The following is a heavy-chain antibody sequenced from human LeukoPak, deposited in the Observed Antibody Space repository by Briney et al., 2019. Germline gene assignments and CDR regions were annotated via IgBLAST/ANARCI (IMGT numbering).Heavy chain of an antibody. Sequence: ASVKVSCKASGYTFTSYGISWVRQAPGQGLEWMGWISAYNGNTNYAQKLQGRATMTTDTSTSTAYMELSSLRSEDTAVYYCASWAPQERQFDYWGQGTLVTVSS. J-gene: IGHJ4*02. CDR3: ASWAPQERQFDY. V-gene: IGHV1-18*01. CDR1: GYTFTSYG. D-gene: IGHD3-16*01. CDR2: ISAYNGNT.